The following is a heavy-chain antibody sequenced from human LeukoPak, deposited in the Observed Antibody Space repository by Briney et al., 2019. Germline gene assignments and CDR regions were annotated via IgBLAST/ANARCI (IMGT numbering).Heavy chain of an antibody. D-gene: IGHD3-22*01. CDR2: ISGYNGHA. CDR3: ARAGHRRYYYDGGYDY. J-gene: IGHJ4*02. V-gene: IGHV1-18*01. Sequence: ASVKVSCKAFGYTFTNYGISWVRQAPGQGLEWMGWISGYNGHANYAQKLQGRVTMTTDPSTSTAFMELSSLRAEDTAVYYCARAGHRRYYYDGGYDYWGQGTLVTVSS. CDR1: GYTFTNYG.